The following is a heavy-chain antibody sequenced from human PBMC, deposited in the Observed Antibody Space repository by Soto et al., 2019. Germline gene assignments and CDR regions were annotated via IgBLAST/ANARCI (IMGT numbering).Heavy chain of an antibody. CDR1: GGTFSSYT. Sequence: QVQLVQSGAEVKKPGSSVKVSCKASGGTFSSYTISWVRQAPGQGLEWMGRIIPILGIANYAQKVQGRVTITADKSTSTAYMELSSRRSEATAVYYCASLMSSGYYYGMDVWGQGTTVTVSS. J-gene: IGHJ6*02. V-gene: IGHV1-69*02. CDR3: ASLMSSGYYYGMDV. CDR2: IIPILGIA. D-gene: IGHD3-10*01.